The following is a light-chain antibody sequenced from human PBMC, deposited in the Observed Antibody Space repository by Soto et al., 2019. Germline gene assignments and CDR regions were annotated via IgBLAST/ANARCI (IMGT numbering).Light chain of an antibody. Sequence: EIVLTQSPGTLSLSPGERAALSCRASQSVSSANFAWYQQKPGQAPRLLIYGASNRATGVPARISGSVSGTEFTLTIASLQSEDFAVYYCQQYSSWLWTFGQGTKVDIK. CDR3: QQYSSWLWT. CDR2: GAS. V-gene: IGKV3-15*01. CDR1: QSVSSAN. J-gene: IGKJ1*01.